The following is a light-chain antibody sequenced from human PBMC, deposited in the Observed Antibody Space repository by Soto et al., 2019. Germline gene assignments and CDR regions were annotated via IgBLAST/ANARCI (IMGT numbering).Light chain of an antibody. Sequence: QSVLTQPASVSGSPGQSITISCTGTSSDFGDFNYVFWYQQHPGKAPKLLIYDVSNRPSGVSNRFSGSKSGDTASLTISGLHAEDEADYYCTSYTTSITDVFGTGTKLTVL. CDR3: TSYTTSITDV. CDR2: DVS. V-gene: IGLV2-14*03. J-gene: IGLJ1*01. CDR1: SSDFGDFNY.